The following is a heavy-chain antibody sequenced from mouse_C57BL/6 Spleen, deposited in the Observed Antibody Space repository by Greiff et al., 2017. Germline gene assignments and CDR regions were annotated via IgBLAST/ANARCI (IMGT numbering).Heavy chain of an antibody. V-gene: IGHV5-16*01. J-gene: IGHJ2*01. CDR2: INYDGSST. Sequence: EVQVVESEGGLVQPGSSMKLSCTASGFTFSDYYMAWVRQVPEKGLEWVANINYDGSSTYYLDSLKSRFIISRDNAKNILYLQMGSLKSEDTATYYCARAYDGYYFDYWGQGTTLTVSS. CDR3: ARAYDGYYFDY. CDR1: GFTFSDYY. D-gene: IGHD2-3*01.